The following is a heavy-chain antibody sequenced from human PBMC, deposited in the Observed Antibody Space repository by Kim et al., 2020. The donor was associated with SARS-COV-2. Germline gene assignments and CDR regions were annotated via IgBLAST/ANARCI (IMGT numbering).Heavy chain of an antibody. J-gene: IGHJ4*02. V-gene: IGHV3-74*01. CDR1: GFTLSSYW. Sequence: GGSLRLSCAASGFTLSSYWMHWVRQAPGKGLEWVSRINSDGTTTNYADSVKGRFTISRDNRKNTMSLQMSSLRAEDTAMYYCARRSDSSGWYYFDLRGQGTLVTVSS. D-gene: IGHD6-19*01. CDR2: INSDGTTT. CDR3: ARRSDSSGWYYFDL.